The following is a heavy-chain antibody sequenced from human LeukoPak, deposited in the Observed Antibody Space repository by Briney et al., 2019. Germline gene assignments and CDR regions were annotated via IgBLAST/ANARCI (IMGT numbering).Heavy chain of an antibody. V-gene: IGHV3-7*01. CDR1: GFTFSNYW. D-gene: IGHD4-17*01. J-gene: IGHJ4*02. CDR3: AGDHGYGDHFSGY. CDR2: IKQDGSEK. Sequence: GGSLRLSCAASGFTFSNYWMIWVRQAPGKGLEWVANIKQDGSEKYYVDSVKGRFTVSRDNIKNSLYLQMNSLRAEDTAVYYCAGDHGYGDHFSGYWGQGTLVTVSS.